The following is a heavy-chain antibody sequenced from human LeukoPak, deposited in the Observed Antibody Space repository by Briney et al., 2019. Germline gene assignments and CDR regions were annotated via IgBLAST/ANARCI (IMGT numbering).Heavy chain of an antibody. CDR1: GFTFSSHA. J-gene: IGHJ4*02. Sequence: GGSLRLSCAASGFTFSSHAMHWVRQAPGKGLEWVALISYGGTTKYYADSVRGRFTISRDNSKNTLYLEMSSLRAEDTAVYYCARELRTFDSWGQGTLVTVSS. D-gene: IGHD3-16*01. V-gene: IGHV3-30*04. CDR2: ISYGGTTK. CDR3: ARELRTFDS.